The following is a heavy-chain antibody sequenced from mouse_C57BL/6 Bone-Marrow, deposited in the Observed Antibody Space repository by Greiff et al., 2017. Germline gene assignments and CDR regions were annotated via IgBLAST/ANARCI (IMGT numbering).Heavy chain of an antibody. D-gene: IGHD2-1*01. Sequence: EVMLVESGGGLVQPGGSLSLSCAASGFTFTDYYMSWVRQPPGKALEWLGFIRNKANGYTTEYSASVKGRFTISRDNSQSIIYLQMNALSAEDSATDYCARLYGNYVWYFDVWGTVTTVTVSS. CDR1: GFTFTDYY. CDR3: ARLYGNYVWYFDV. CDR2: IRNKANGYTT. V-gene: IGHV7-3*01. J-gene: IGHJ1*03.